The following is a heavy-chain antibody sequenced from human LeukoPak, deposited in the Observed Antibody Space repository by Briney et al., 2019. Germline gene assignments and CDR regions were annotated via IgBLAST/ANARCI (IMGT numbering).Heavy chain of an antibody. J-gene: IGHJ5*02. D-gene: IGHD3-10*01. V-gene: IGHV4-34*01. CDR1: GGSFRGYY. CDR3: ARGWRYYGSGSYCWFDP. Sequence: SETLSLTSAVHGGSFRGYYWCWIPQPPRKGLGWIGEINNSGSTNYTPSLMSRVTISVDTSKNQFSLKLSSVTAADTAVYYCARGWRYYGSGSYCWFDPWGQGTLVTVSS. CDR2: INNSGST.